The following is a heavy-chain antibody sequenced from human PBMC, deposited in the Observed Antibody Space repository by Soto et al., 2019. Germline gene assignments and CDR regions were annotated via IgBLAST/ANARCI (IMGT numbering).Heavy chain of an antibody. CDR1: GYSFTNYW. Sequence: PGESLKISCKGSGYSFTNYWIGWVRQMPGKGLEWMGIIYPSDSDTRYSPSFQGQVTISADKSISTAYLQWSSLKASDTAMYYCARLANNGSYSNGMDVWGQGTTVTVS. CDR3: ARLANNGSYSNGMDV. V-gene: IGHV5-51*01. J-gene: IGHJ6*02. CDR2: IYPSDSDT. D-gene: IGHD1-26*01.